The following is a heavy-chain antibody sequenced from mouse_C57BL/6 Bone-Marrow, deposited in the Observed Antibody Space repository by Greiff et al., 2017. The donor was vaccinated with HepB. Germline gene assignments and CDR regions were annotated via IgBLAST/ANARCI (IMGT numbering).Heavy chain of an antibody. CDR1: GYTFTSYW. J-gene: IGHJ1*03. D-gene: IGHD1-1*01. Sequence: QVQLQQPGAELVKPGASVKLSCKASGYTFTSYWMQWVKQRPGQGLEWIGEIDPSDSYTNYNQKFKGKATLTVDTSSSTAYMQLSSLTSEDSAVYYCARPRGITTVVYWYFDVWGTGTTVTVSS. V-gene: IGHV1-50*01. CDR3: ARPRGITTVVYWYFDV. CDR2: IDPSDSYT.